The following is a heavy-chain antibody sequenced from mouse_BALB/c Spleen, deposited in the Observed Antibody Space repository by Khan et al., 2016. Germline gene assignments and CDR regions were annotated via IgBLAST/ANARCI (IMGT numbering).Heavy chain of an antibody. CDR2: INTETGEP. CDR1: GYTFTDYS. CDR3: AGPHILWSCDY. V-gene: IGHV9-2-1*01. Sequence: QIQLVQSGPELKKPGETVKISCKASGYTFTDYSMHWVKQAPGKGLKWMGWINTETGEPTYADDFKGRFAFSLETSASTAYLQINNLKNEDTATYYCAGPHILWSCDYWGQTTMVTVSA. D-gene: IGHD1-1*02. J-gene: IGHJ3*01.